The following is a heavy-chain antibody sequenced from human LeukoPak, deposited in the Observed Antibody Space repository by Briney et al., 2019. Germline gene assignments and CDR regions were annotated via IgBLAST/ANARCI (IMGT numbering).Heavy chain of an antibody. Sequence: PGGSLRLSCAASGFTLSSYAMHWVRQAPGKGLEYVSAISSNGGSTYYANSVKGRFTISRDNSKNTLYLQMGSLRAEDMAVYYCARDCRTGDYYMDVWGKGTTVTVSS. CDR2: ISSNGGST. J-gene: IGHJ6*03. D-gene: IGHD3-10*01. CDR1: GFTLSSYA. CDR3: ARDCRTGDYYMDV. V-gene: IGHV3-64*01.